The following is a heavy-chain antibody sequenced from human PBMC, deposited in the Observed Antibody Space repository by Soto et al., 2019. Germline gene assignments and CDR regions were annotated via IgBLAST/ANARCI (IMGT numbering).Heavy chain of an antibody. J-gene: IGHJ4*02. Sequence: SETLSLTCTVSGDSIRSYYWSWIRQPPGMELEWIGYIYCSGSTNYNPSLKSRVTISADTSKNQFSLKLTSVTAADTAVYYCARGAIAAQAFDSWGQGTLVTVSS. CDR1: GDSIRSYY. V-gene: IGHV4-59*13. D-gene: IGHD6-13*01. CDR2: IYCSGST. CDR3: ARGAIAAQAFDS.